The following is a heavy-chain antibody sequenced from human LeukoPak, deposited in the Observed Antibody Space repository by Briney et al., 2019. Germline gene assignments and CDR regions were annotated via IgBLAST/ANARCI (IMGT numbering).Heavy chain of an antibody. J-gene: IGHJ4*02. Sequence: ASVKVSCKVSGYTLTELSMHWVRQTPGKGLEWMGGLDPEDGETIYAQKFQGRVTMTEDTSTDTAYMELSSLRSEDTAVYYCATGVRYASTFDYWGQGTLVTVSS. CDR2: LDPEDGET. CDR3: ATGVRYASTFDY. CDR1: GYTLTELS. V-gene: IGHV1-24*01. D-gene: IGHD3-9*01.